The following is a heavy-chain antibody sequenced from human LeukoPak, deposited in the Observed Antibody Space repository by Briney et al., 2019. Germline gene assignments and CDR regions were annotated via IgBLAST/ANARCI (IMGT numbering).Heavy chain of an antibody. CDR1: GYSFTSYW. J-gene: IGHJ6*03. Sequence: GESLKISCKGSGYSFTSYWIGWVRPMPGKGLEWMGIIYPGDSDTRYSPSFQGQVTISADKSISTAYLQWSSLKASDTAMYYRARLMYYYGSGKHYYYYMDVWGKGTTVTISS. V-gene: IGHV5-51*01. CDR3: ARLMYYYGSGKHYYYYMDV. D-gene: IGHD3-10*01. CDR2: IYPGDSDT.